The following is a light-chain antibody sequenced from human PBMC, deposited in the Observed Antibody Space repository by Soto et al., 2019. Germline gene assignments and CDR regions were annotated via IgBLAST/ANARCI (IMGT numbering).Light chain of an antibody. CDR3: GTWDSSLSSVV. CDR2: DND. V-gene: IGLV1-51*01. J-gene: IGLJ2*01. Sequence: QSVLTQPPSVSAAPGQTVTISCSGSSSNMGNNYVSWYQQLPGTAPKLLIYDNDKRPSGIPDRFSASKSGTSATLGITGLQTGDEADYYCGTWDSSLSSVVFGGGTKLTVL. CDR1: SSNMGNNY.